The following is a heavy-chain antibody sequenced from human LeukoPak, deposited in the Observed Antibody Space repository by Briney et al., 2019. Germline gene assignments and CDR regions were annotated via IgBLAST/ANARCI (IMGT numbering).Heavy chain of an antibody. J-gene: IGHJ3*02. CDR2: ISSNGGST. V-gene: IGHV3-64D*09. D-gene: IGHD3-22*01. Sequence: QPGGSLRLSCSASGFTFSSYVMYWVRQAPGKGLEYVSTISSNGGSTYYADSVKGRFTISRDNSKNTLYLQMSSLRAEDTAVYYCVKDCYDSSGYYGDAFDIWGQGTMVTVSS. CDR3: VKDCYDSSGYYGDAFDI. CDR1: GFTFSSYV.